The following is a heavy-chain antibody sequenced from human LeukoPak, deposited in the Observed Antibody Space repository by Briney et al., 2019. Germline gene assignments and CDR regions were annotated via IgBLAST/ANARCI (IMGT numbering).Heavy chain of an antibody. CDR2: INSDGSST. J-gene: IGHJ3*02. V-gene: IGHV3-74*01. CDR1: GFTFSSYW. D-gene: IGHD6-6*01. CDR3: XXXXXXYGCSSSSDSFNI. Sequence: GGSLRLSCAASGFTFSSYWMHWVRQAPGKGLVWVSRINSDGSSTTYADSVKGRFTISRDNSKITLFLQMYSLRAEDRAVYYCXXXXXXYGCSSSSDSFNIWGQGTMVTVSS.